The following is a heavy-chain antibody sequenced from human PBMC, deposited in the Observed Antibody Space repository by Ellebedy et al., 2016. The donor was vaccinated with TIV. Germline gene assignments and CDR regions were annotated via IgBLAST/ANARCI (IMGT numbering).Heavy chain of an antibody. CDR2: IYPGDSDT. J-gene: IGHJ4*02. V-gene: IGHV5-51*01. CDR3: ARGDGYNYLVRGGLDY. D-gene: IGHD5-24*01. Sequence: GESLKISXKGSGYSFTSYWIGWVRQMPGKGLEWMGIIYPGDSDTRYSPSFQGQVTISADKSISTAYLQWSSLKASDTAMYYCARGDGYNYLVRGGLDYWGQGTLVTVSS. CDR1: GYSFTSYW.